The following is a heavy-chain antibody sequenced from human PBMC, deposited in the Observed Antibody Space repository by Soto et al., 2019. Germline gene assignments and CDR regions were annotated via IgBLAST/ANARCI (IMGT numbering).Heavy chain of an antibody. V-gene: IGHV4-59*07. CDR2: IYYSGST. CDR3: ARAHREYYYGMDV. J-gene: IGHJ6*02. Sequence: SDTLSLTCTVSGGSISSYYWSWIRQPPGKGLEWIGYIYYSGSTNYNPSLKSRVTISVDTSKNQFSLKLSSVTAADTAVYYCARAHREYYYGMDVWGQGTTVTVSS. CDR1: GGSISSYY.